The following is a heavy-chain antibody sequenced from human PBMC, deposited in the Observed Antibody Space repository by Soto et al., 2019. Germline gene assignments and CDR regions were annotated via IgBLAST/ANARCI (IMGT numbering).Heavy chain of an antibody. D-gene: IGHD5-12*01. CDR1: GFTFSNYA. CDR2: ISSSSDST. J-gene: IGHJ4*02. Sequence: EVQLLESGGGLVQPGGSLRLSCAASGFTFSNYAMNWVRQAPGKGLEWVSTISSSSDSTYYADSVKGRFTISRDNSKNFLYLQMNSLRGVDTAVYYCAKVGSERYSGQHSDYWGQGTLVTISS. CDR3: AKVGSERYSGQHSDY. V-gene: IGHV3-23*01.